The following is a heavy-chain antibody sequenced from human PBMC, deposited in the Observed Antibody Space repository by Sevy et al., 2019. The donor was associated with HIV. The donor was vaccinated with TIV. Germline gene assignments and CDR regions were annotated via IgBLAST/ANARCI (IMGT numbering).Heavy chain of an antibody. CDR3: ARDHTYYDSWTILGWFAP. D-gene: IGHD3-10*01. Sequence: GGSLRLSCAASGFTFSIYSMNWVRQAPGKGLEWVSSISSSSSHIYYGDSVKGPCTISRDNAKTSLYLQMNSLRAEDTAVYYCARDHTYYDSWTILGWFAPWGQGTLVTVSS. V-gene: IGHV3-21*01. CDR1: GFTFSIYS. J-gene: IGHJ5*02. CDR2: ISSSSSHI.